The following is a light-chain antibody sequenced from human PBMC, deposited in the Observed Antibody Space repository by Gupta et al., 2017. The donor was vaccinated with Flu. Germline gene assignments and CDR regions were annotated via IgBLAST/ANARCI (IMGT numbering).Light chain of an antibody. Sequence: VLTQSPATLSLSPGERATLSCRASQSISSYLPWYQQKPGQAPRLLIKDATTRATDIPPRMSGSKAGIDFTLTITTRGSQDFAVDYCQHRGDDPPGGTFGEGTRVEIK. CDR3: QHRGDDPPGGT. J-gene: IGKJ4*02. V-gene: IGKV3D-11*02. CDR2: DAT. CDR1: QSISSY.